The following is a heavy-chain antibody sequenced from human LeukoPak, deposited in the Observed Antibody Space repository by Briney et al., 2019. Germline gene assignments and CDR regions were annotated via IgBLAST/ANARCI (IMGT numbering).Heavy chain of an antibody. CDR3: ARSDDYGDCYFDY. J-gene: IGHJ4*02. Sequence: PSETLSLTCAVYGGSFSGYYWSWIRQPPGKGLEWIGEINHSGSTNYNPSLKSRVTISVDTSKNQFSLKLSSVTAADTAVYYCARSDDYGDCYFDYWGRGTLVTVSS. CDR1: GGSFSGYY. V-gene: IGHV4-34*01. D-gene: IGHD4-17*01. CDR2: INHSGST.